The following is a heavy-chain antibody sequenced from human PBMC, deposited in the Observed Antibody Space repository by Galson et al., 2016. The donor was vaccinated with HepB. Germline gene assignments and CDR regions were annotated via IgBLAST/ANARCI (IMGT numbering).Heavy chain of an antibody. CDR2: ITWDGRRA. Sequence: SLRLSCAASGFTFDDYAMHWVRQPPGKGLEWVSLITWDGRRASYADSVRGRFTISRDNSKNSLFLQMKNLRVEDTAFHYCVRNEPPYDSSGYPGDYWGQGTLVTVSS. J-gene: IGHJ4*02. CDR1: GFTFDDYA. D-gene: IGHD3-22*01. V-gene: IGHV3-43D*04. CDR3: VRNEPPYDSSGYPGDY.